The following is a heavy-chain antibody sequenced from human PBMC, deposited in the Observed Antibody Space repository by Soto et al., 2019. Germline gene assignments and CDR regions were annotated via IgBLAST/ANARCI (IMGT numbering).Heavy chain of an antibody. CDR3: ARDGSVLSGWGLN. CDR2: ISSSGSTI. V-gene: IGHV3-48*03. CDR1: GFTFSSYE. Sequence: EVQLVESGGGLVQPGGSLRLSCAASGFTFSSYEMNWVRQAPGKGLEWVSYISSSGSTIYYADSVKGRFTISRDNAKNSLYLQMNSLRAEDTAVYYCARDGSVLSGWGLNWGQGTLVTVSS. D-gene: IGHD6-19*01. J-gene: IGHJ4*02.